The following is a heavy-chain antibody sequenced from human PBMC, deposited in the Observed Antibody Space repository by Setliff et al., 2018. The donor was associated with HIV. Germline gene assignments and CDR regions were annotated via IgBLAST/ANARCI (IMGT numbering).Heavy chain of an antibody. V-gene: IGHV1-3*01. CDR3: AREIRNYDFWSGYWEDHYFDS. J-gene: IGHJ4*02. Sequence: ASVKVSCKASGYTLTSYYMHWVRQAPGQGLEWMGWINAGNGNTKYSQKFQGRVTITRDTSASTAYMELSSLRSEDTAVYYCAREIRNYDFWSGYWEDHYFDSWGQGTLVTVSS. CDR2: INAGNGNT. D-gene: IGHD3-3*01. CDR1: GYTLTSYY.